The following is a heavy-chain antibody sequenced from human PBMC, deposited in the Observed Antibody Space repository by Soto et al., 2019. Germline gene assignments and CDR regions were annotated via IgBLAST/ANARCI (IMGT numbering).Heavy chain of an antibody. J-gene: IGHJ1*01. D-gene: IGHD3-22*01. CDR1: GFTFSSYS. CDR3: ARDLSTYYYDSSGVQH. Sequence: GGSLRLSCAASGFTFSSYSMNWVRQAPGKGLEWVSSISSSSYTYYADSVKGRFTISRDNAKNSLYLQMNSLRAEDTAVYYCARDLSTYYYDSSGVQHWGQGTLVTVSS. V-gene: IGHV3-21*01. CDR2: ISSSSYT.